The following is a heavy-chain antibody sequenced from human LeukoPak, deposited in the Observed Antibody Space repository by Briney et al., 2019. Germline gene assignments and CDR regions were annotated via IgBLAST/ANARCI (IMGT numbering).Heavy chain of an antibody. V-gene: IGHV1-2*02. CDR2: INPNSGGT. CDR1: GHTFTGYY. D-gene: IGHD1-26*01. Sequence: GASVKVSCKASGHTFTGYYMHWVRQAPGQGLEWMGWINPNSGGTNYAQKFQGRVTMTRDTSISTAYMELSRLRSDDTAVYYCASSEPKNYYYGMDVWGQGTTVTVSS. J-gene: IGHJ6*02. CDR3: ASSEPKNYYYGMDV.